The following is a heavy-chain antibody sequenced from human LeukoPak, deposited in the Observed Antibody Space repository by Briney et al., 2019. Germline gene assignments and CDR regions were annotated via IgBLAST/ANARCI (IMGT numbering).Heavy chain of an antibody. CDR2: INYNGAIT. Sequence: GGSLRLSCATSGFTFVDYGLSWVRRAPGKGLEWLCAINYNGAITDYADSVKGRFTISRDNAKNSLYLRMDSLRAEDTALYYCARDRLAPSFSVSHFDLWGQGTLVTVSS. D-gene: IGHD3-3*02. J-gene: IGHJ4*02. CDR3: ARDRLAPSFSVSHFDL. CDR1: GFTFVDYG. V-gene: IGHV3-20*04.